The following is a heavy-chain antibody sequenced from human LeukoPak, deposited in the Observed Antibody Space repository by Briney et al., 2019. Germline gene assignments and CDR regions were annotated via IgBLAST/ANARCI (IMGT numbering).Heavy chain of an antibody. CDR3: ARYGGSNDY. V-gene: IGHV4-59*01. J-gene: IGHJ4*02. CDR1: GGSISSYY. Sequence: SETLSHTCTVSGGSISSYYWSWIRQPPGKGLEWIGYIYYSGSTNYNPSLKSRVTISVDTSKNQFSLKLSSVTAADTAVYYCARYGGSNDYWGQGTLVTVSS. CDR2: IYYSGST. D-gene: IGHD4-23*01.